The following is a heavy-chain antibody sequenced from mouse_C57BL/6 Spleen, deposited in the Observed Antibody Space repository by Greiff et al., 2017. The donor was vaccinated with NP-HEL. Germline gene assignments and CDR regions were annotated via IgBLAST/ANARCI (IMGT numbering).Heavy chain of an antibody. Sequence: EVMLVESGGGLVQPGGSLKLSCAASGFTFSSYGMSWVRQTPDKRLEWVATISSGGSYTYYPDSVKGRFTISRDNAKNTLYLQMSSLKSEDTAMYYCARQGYYGSSSDWYFDVWGTGTTVTVSS. V-gene: IGHV5-6*03. CDR3: ARQGYYGSSSDWYFDV. J-gene: IGHJ1*03. CDR1: GFTFSSYG. CDR2: ISSGGSYT. D-gene: IGHD1-1*01.